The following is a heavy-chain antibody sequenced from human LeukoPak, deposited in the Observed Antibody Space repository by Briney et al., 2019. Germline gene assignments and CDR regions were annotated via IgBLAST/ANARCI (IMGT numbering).Heavy chain of an antibody. D-gene: IGHD5-18*01. CDR3: AKGGPWIHDYYYYMDV. Sequence: GGSLRLSCAASGFTFSSYSMNWVRQASGKGLEWVSSISSSSSYIYYADSVKGRFTISRDNSKNTLYLQMNSLRAEDTAVYYCAKGGPWIHDYYYYMDVWGKGTTVTVSS. CDR1: GFTFSSYS. CDR2: ISSSSSYI. V-gene: IGHV3-21*04. J-gene: IGHJ6*03.